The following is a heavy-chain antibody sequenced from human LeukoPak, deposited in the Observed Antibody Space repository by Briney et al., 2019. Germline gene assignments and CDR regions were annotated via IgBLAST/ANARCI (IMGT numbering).Heavy chain of an antibody. CDR3: ARDRWELSSIDY. J-gene: IGHJ4*02. V-gene: IGHV3-21*01. CDR1: GFTFSSYS. D-gene: IGHD1-26*01. Sequence: GGSLRLFCAASGFTFSSYSMNWVRQAPGKGLEWVSSISSSSSYIYYADSVKGRFTISRDNAKNSLYLQMNSLRAEDTAVYYCARDRWELSSIDYWGQGTLVTVSS. CDR2: ISSSSSYI.